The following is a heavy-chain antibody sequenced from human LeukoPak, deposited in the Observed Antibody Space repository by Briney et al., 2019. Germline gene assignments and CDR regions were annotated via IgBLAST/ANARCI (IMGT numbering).Heavy chain of an antibody. D-gene: IGHD1-26*01. V-gene: IGHV4-59*01. CDR3: ARYSGTQFGP. Sequence: SETLSLTCTVSGGSISDYYWTWIRQPPGKGLEWIGHIYYSGNTIYNPSLKSRVTISVDTSKNQFSLKLTSVTTADTAVYYCARYSGTQFGPWGQGTLVTVSS. CDR2: IYYSGNT. J-gene: IGHJ5*02. CDR1: GGSISDYY.